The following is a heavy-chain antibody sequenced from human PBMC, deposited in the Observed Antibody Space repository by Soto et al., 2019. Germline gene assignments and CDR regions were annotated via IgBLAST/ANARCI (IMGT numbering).Heavy chain of an antibody. CDR1: GGSFSGYY. CDR2: INHSGST. D-gene: IGHD6-13*01. Sequence: SETLSLTCAVYGGSFSGYYWSWIRQPPGKGLEWIGEINHSGSTNYNPSLKSRVTISVDTSKNQFSLKLSSVTAADTAVYYCARRGDDSSSWPISGFDPWGQGTLVTVSS. V-gene: IGHV4-34*01. J-gene: IGHJ5*02. CDR3: ARRGDDSSSWPISGFDP.